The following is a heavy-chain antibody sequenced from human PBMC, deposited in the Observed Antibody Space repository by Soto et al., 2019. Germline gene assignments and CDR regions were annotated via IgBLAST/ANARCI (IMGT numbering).Heavy chain of an antibody. CDR3: ARQEYGDYVRKWLDP. Sequence: SETLSLTCTVRGGSIRSSCYYWGWIRQPPGKGLEWIGSIYYSGSTYYNPSLKSRVTISVDTSKNQFSLKLSSVTAAETAVYYCARQEYGDYVRKWLDPWSQGTLVPVS. V-gene: IGHV4-39*01. D-gene: IGHD4-17*01. CDR1: GGSIRSSCYY. J-gene: IGHJ5*02. CDR2: IYYSGST.